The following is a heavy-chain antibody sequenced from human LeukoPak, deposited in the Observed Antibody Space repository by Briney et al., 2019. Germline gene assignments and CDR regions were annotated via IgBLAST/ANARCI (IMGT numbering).Heavy chain of an antibody. J-gene: IGHJ4*02. V-gene: IGHV1-69*13. CDR3: ARGKKPYYYDSSGYYSFDY. D-gene: IGHD3-22*01. CDR1: GGPFSSHA. Sequence: SVNVSYKASGGPFSSHAISWVRQAPGQGLEWMGGIIPIFGTANYAQKFQGRVTITADESTSTAYMELSSLRSEDTAVYYCARGKKPYYYDSSGYYSFDYWGQGTLVTVSS. CDR2: IIPIFGTA.